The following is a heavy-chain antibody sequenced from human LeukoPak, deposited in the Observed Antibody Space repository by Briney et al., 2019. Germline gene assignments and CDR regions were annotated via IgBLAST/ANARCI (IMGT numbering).Heavy chain of an antibody. CDR3: ARGARIAVAGRYFDY. CDR2: ISSSSSTI. V-gene: IGHV3-48*01. D-gene: IGHD6-19*01. Sequence: PGGSLRLSCAASGFTFSSYSMNWVRQAPGKGLEWVSYISSSSSTIYYADSVKGRFTISRDNAKNSLYLQMNSLRAEDTAVYYCARGARIAVAGRYFDYWGQGTLVTVSS. CDR1: GFTFSSYS. J-gene: IGHJ4*02.